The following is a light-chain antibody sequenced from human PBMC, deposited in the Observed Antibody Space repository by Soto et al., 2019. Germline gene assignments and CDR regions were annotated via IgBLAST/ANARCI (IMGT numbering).Light chain of an antibody. V-gene: IGLV2-8*01. J-gene: IGLJ1*01. CDR3: SAYEGSNNIV. CDR1: SSDVGGSNF. Sequence: SVLTPPPAASGAPGRAVTISCTGASSDVGGSNFVSWYQQQPGKATKLLIYEVTKRPSGVPDSFSGSSSGNTASLPVSGLQAEDEAAYYCSAYEGSNNIVLGPGTKGTVL. CDR2: EVT.